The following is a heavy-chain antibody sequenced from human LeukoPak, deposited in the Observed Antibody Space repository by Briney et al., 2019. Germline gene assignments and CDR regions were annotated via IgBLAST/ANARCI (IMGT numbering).Heavy chain of an antibody. D-gene: IGHD1-7*01. Sequence: GGSLRLSCEASGFTLSNYAMSWVRQAPGKGLGWVSAISGSGDSTYYADSVKGRFTISRDNSKNTLYLQMSSLRAEDTALYYCAKVTWNSWNEDCWGQGTLVTVSS. J-gene: IGHJ4*02. V-gene: IGHV3-23*01. CDR2: ISGSGDST. CDR1: GFTLSNYA. CDR3: AKVTWNSWNEDC.